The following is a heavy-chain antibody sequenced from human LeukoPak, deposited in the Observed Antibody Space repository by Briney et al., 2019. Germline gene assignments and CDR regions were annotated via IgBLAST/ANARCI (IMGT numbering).Heavy chain of an antibody. D-gene: IGHD3-22*01. CDR1: GGSISSYY. CDR2: VYYSGST. V-gene: IGHV4-59*01. Sequence: SETLSLTCTVSGGSISSYYWSWIRPPPGPGLEWIGYVYYSGSTNYNPSLKSRVTISVDTSKNQFSLKLSSVTAADTAVYYCARATYDSSGITTCWFDPWGQGTLVTVSS. CDR3: ARATYDSSGITTCWFDP. J-gene: IGHJ5*02.